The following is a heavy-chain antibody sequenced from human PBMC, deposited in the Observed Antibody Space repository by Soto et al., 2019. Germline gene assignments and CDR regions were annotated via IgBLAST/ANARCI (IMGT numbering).Heavy chain of an antibody. CDR1: GGSISSNTYY. CDR2: LYYSGNT. Sequence: SSETLSLTCTVSGGSISSNTYYWGWIRQPPGKGLEWIGSLYYSGNTYYNPSLKSRVTISVDTSRNQVSLRLTSVTAAETAVYYCARGVSGRGYFYSWGQGALVTVSS. J-gene: IGHJ4*02. V-gene: IGHV4-39*01. D-gene: IGHD6-25*01. CDR3: ARGVSGRGYFYS.